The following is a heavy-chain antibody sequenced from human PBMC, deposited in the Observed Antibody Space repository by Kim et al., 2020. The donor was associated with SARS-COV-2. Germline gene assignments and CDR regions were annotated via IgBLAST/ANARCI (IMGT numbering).Heavy chain of an antibody. V-gene: IGHV4-31*03. Sequence: SETLSLTCTVSGGSISSGGYYWSWIRQHPGKGLEWIGYIYYSGSTYYNPSLKSRVTISVDTSKNQFSLKLSSVTAADTALYYCSRGKRFGSTDAFDIWGQGTMLTVSS. CDR2: IYYSGST. CDR1: GGSISSGGYY. CDR3: SRGKRFGSTDAFDI. J-gene: IGHJ3*02. D-gene: IGHD3-10*01.